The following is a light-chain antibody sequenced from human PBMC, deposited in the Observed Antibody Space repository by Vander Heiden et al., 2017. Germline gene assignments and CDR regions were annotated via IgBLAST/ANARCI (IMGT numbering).Light chain of an antibody. CDR3: QHDYSAPTT. V-gene: IGKV4-1*01. Sequence: DIVMTQSPDSLAVSLGERATINCKSSQSILYSSNNKNYLAWYQQKPGQPPKLLIYWASTRESGVPDRFSGSASGTDFTLTISSLQAEDVAVYYCQHDYSAPTTFGPGTKVDIK. CDR1: QSILYSSNNKNY. J-gene: IGKJ3*01. CDR2: WAS.